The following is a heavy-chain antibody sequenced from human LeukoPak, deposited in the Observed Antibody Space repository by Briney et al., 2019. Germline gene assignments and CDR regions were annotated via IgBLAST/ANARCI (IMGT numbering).Heavy chain of an antibody. CDR3: ARDLSSSWYSNWFDP. CDR1: GGSISSHY. CDR2: IYYSGST. Sequence: SETLSLTCTVSGGSISSHYWSWIRQPPGKGLEWIGYIYYSGSTNYNPSLKSRVTISVDTSKNQFSLKLSSVTAADTAVYYCARDLSSSWYSNWFDPWGQGTLVTVSS. D-gene: IGHD6-13*01. J-gene: IGHJ5*02. V-gene: IGHV4-59*11.